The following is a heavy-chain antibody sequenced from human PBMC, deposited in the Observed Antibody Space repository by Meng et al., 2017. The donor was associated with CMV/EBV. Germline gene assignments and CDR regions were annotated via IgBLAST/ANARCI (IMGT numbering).Heavy chain of an antibody. CDR1: GGSINNYY. CDR2: KFYREPA. J-gene: IGHJ5*02. Sequence: SETLSLTCTVSGGSINNYYWSWIRQPPGKGLEWIGYKFYREPAQYNPSLKNRLTISVDTSKDLFSLSLDSVTAADTAIYYCAGTPYPIRYLQWLDPWGQGILVTVSS. V-gene: IGHV4-59*01. D-gene: IGHD4-17*01. CDR3: AGTPYPIRYLQWLDP.